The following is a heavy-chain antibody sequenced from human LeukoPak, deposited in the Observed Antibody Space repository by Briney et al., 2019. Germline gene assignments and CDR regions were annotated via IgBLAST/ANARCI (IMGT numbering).Heavy chain of an antibody. J-gene: IGHJ6*03. Sequence: ASVKVSCKASGYTFTSYYMHWVRQAPGQGLEWMGIINSSGGSTSYAQKFQGRVTMTRDTSTSTVYMELSSLRSEDTAVYYCAREARVAPRLSRWYDYYYYYMDVWGKGTTVTISS. D-gene: IGHD2-15*01. V-gene: IGHV1-46*01. CDR1: GYTFTSYY. CDR2: INSSGGST. CDR3: AREARVAPRLSRWYDYYYYYMDV.